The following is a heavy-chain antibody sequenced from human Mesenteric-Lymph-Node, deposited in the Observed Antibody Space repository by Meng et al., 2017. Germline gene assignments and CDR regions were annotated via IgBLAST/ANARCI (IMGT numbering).Heavy chain of an antibody. CDR2: IYTSGST. D-gene: IGHD3-10*01. CDR1: GGSISSGSHY. Sequence: LKLSCTVSGGSISSGSHYCGWIRQPAGKGLEWIGRIYTSGSTNYNPSLKSRVTMSVDTSKNQFSLKLSSVTAADTAVYYCARAGITMVRGVYDAFDIWGQGTMVTVSS. CDR3: ARAGITMVRGVYDAFDI. J-gene: IGHJ3*02. V-gene: IGHV4-61*02.